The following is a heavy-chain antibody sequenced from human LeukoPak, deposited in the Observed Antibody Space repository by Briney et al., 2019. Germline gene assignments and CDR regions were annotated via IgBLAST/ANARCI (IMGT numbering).Heavy chain of an antibody. CDR2: TYWNDDK. D-gene: IGHD3-3*01. Sequence: SGATLVHPTHTLTLTFTFSGFSLSTSGVGVGLIRHPPIKALECLAHTYWNDDKRYSATLKSRLTITKDTSKNQVVLTTTNMDHVDTATYYCAHRPRRGVGQSFDYWGQGTLVTVSS. CDR1: GFSLSTSGVG. V-gene: IGHV2-5*01. CDR3: AHRPRRGVGQSFDY. J-gene: IGHJ4*02.